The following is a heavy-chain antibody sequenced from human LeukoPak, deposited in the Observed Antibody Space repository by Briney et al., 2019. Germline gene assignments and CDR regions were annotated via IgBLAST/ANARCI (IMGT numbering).Heavy chain of an antibody. V-gene: IGHV1-8*01. CDR3: ARSGERSSSWYYY. CDR1: GYTFTSYD. CDR2: MNPNSGNT. J-gene: IGHJ4*02. Sequence: GASVKVSCKASGYTFTSYDINWVRQATGQGLEWMGWMNPNSGNTGYAQKFQGRVTITRDTSASTAYMELSSLRSEDTAVYYCARSGERSSSWYYYWGQGTLVTVSS. D-gene: IGHD6-13*01.